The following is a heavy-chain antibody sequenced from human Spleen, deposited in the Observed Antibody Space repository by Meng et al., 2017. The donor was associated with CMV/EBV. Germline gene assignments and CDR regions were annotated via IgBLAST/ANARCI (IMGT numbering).Heavy chain of an antibody. CDR1: GFSFIDYA. CDR2: ISWNSGNI. V-gene: IGHV3-9*01. CDR3: AKGHIYCSGVSCHPDY. J-gene: IGHJ4*02. D-gene: IGHD2-15*01. Sequence: SLKISCTASGFSFIDYAMHWVRQVPGKGLEWVSGISWNSGNIGYADSVKGRFTISRDNAKTSLYLQMNSLRDEDTAFYYCAKGHIYCSGVSCHPDYWGQGTLVTVSS.